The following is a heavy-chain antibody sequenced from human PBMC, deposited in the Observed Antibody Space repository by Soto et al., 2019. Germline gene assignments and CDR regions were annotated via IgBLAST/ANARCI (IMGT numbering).Heavy chain of an antibody. V-gene: IGHV1-69*01. J-gene: IGHJ6*02. CDR1: GGTFSSYA. CDR3: ARSQGSSTSLEIYYYCYYGMDV. Sequence: QVQLVQSGAEVTKPGSSVKVSCKASGGTFSSYAISWVRQAPGQGLEWMGGIIPISDTTNYAQKFQGRVTITADESTSTADMELSSLRSEDTAVYYCARSQGSSTSLEIYYYCYYGMDVWGQGTTVTVSS. CDR2: IIPISDTT. D-gene: IGHD2-2*01.